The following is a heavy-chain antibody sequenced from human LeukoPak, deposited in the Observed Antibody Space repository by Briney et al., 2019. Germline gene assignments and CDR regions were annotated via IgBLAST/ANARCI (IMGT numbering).Heavy chain of an antibody. CDR3: ATDGSYGLTY. J-gene: IGHJ4*02. Sequence: GGSLRLSCAASGVSFIGTWMHWVRQAPEKGLVWVSYISGDGTTTYADSVKGRCTISRDNTRDMVYLQMNSLRAEDTAVYYCATDGSYGLTYWGQGVLVTVSS. CDR2: ISGDGTT. CDR1: GVSFIGTW. D-gene: IGHD3/OR15-3a*01. V-gene: IGHV3-74*01.